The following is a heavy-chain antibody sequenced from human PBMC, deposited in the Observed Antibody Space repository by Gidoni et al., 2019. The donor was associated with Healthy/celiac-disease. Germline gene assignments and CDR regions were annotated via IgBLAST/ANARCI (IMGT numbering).Heavy chain of an antibody. CDR2: IYYSGST. CDR1: GGSISSSSYS. Sequence: QLQLQESGPGLVKPSETLSLTCTVSGGSISSSSYSWGWIRQPPGTGLEWIGSIYYSGSTYYNPSRKSRVTISVDTSKNQFSLKLSSVPAADTAVYYCARPSSSGYSGYDADYWGQGTLVTVSS. D-gene: IGHD5-12*01. J-gene: IGHJ4*02. CDR3: ARPSSSGYSGYDADY. V-gene: IGHV4-39*01.